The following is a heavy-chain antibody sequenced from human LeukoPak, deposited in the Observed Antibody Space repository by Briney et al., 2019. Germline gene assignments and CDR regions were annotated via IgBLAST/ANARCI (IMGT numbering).Heavy chain of an antibody. Sequence: QPGGSLRLSCAASVFTVSSNYMSWVRQAPGKGLEWVSVIYSGGTTYYADSVKGRFTISRDNSKNTLYLQMNSLRAEDTAVYYCARGYYDILTGYYYFDYWGQGTLVTVSS. CDR3: ARGYYDILTGYYYFDY. V-gene: IGHV3-66*01. CDR1: VFTVSSNY. CDR2: IYSGGTT. J-gene: IGHJ4*02. D-gene: IGHD3-9*01.